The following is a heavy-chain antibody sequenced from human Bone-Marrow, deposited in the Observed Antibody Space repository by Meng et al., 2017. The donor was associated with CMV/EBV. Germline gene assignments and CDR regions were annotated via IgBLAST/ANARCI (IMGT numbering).Heavy chain of an antibody. J-gene: IGHJ5*02. CDR2: IRSTAYGGTA. V-gene: IGHV3-49*04. D-gene: IGHD3-3*01. CDR1: GFPFADYP. CDR3: ARVDVQKGDYWNGYYAKWCDP. Sequence: GGSLRLSCTGSGFPFADYPITWVRQAPGKGLEWVGLIRSTAYGGTADYVASVEGRFIISRDDSKNIAYLEMNSLKTEDTAVYFCARVDVQKGDYWNGYYAKWCDPWGQGTLVTVSS.